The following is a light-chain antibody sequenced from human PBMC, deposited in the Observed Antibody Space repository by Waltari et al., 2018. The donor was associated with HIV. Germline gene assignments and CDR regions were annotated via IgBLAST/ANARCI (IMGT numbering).Light chain of an antibody. CDR2: WAS. CDR3: HQYYYTPRT. CDR1: QSVLYSSNNLNY. V-gene: IGKV4-1*01. J-gene: IGKJ1*01. Sequence: DIVMTQSPDSLAVSLGERATINCKSSQSVLYSSNNLNYLAWYQQKPGQPPKLLIYWASSRESGVPDRFSGSGSGTDFTLTISSLQAEDVAVYYCHQYYYTPRTFGQGTKVEIK.